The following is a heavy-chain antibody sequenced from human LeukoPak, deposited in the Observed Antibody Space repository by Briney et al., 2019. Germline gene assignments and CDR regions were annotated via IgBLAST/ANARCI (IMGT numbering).Heavy chain of an antibody. D-gene: IGHD4-17*01. V-gene: IGHV3-23*01. CDR2: ISSSGDNA. CDR1: GFTFSNYA. J-gene: IGHJ4*02. CDR3: AKTTVTSRLDY. Sequence: GGSLRLSCAASGFTFSNYAMNWVRQAPGKGLEWVSLISSSGDNAYYADSVRGRFTISRDKSKNTVSLQMNSLRGEDAAVYYCAKTTVTSRLDYWGQGTLVTVSS.